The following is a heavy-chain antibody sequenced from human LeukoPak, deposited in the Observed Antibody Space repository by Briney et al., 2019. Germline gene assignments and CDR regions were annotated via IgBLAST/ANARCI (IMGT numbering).Heavy chain of an antibody. CDR2: ISYDGSNK. V-gene: IGHV3-30-3*01. CDR1: GFTFSSYA. Sequence: GGSLRLSCAASGFTFSSYAMHWVRQAPGKGLEWVAVISYDGSNKYYADSVKGRFTISRDNSKNTLYLQMNSLRAEDTAVYYCARPLASWYYYYYMDVWGKGTTVTVSS. CDR3: ARPLASWYYYYYMDV. J-gene: IGHJ6*03.